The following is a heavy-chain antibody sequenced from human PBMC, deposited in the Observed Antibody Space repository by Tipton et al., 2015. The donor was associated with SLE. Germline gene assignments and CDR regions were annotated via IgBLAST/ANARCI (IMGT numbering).Heavy chain of an antibody. V-gene: IGHV4-59*08. CDR3: ARQGGEWLFYYYGMDV. D-gene: IGHD3-3*01. Sequence: TLSLTCTVSGGSISSYYWSWIRQPPGKGLEWIGYIYYSGSTNYNPSLKSRVTIPVDTSKNQFSLKLSSVTAADTAVYYCARQGGEWLFYYYGMDVWGQGTTVTVSS. CDR2: IYYSGST. J-gene: IGHJ6*02. CDR1: GGSISSYY.